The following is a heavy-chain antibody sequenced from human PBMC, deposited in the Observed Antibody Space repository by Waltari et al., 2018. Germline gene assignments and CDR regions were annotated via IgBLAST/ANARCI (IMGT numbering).Heavy chain of an antibody. Sequence: QVQLVQSGAEVKKPGSSVRVSCKASGEPFGGYGISWVCLAPGQGLEWMGVISPNYGIPDSLQKLLESLTITANDSPSPAYIELSSLSSEVTAISYCARHELVISQYYYNMYLWAHGTTVTISS. V-gene: IGHV1-69*12. J-gene: IGHJ6*03. CDR1: GEPFGGYG. CDR3: ARHELVISQYYYNMYL. CDR2: ISPNYGIP. D-gene: IGHD2-21*01.